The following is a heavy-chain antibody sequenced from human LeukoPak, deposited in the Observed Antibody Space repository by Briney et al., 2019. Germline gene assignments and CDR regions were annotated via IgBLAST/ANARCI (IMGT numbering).Heavy chain of an antibody. J-gene: IGHJ4*02. CDR2: LYSGGST. Sequence: GGSLRLSCVASGFTVITNYMTWVRQAPGKGLEWVSVLYSGGSTKYADSVQGRFTISRDNSKNTLYLEMNCLSPDDTAVYYCARGVEPLAANTLAYWGQGTLVTVSS. CDR1: GFTVITNY. D-gene: IGHD1-14*01. V-gene: IGHV3-53*01. CDR3: ARGVEPLAANTLAY.